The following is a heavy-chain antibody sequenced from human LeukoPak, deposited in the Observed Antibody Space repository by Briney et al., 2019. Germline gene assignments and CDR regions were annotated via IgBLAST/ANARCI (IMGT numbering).Heavy chain of an antibody. Sequence: GGSLRLSCAASGFTFGSYDTIWVRQAPGKGLEWVSGISAGGGSTYYAGSVKGRFTISRDNSKNTLYLQVNSLRAEDTAVYYCAKALYGTDVWGQGTTVIVSS. CDR3: AKALYGTDV. CDR2: ISAGGGST. CDR1: GFTFGSYD. V-gene: IGHV3-23*01. J-gene: IGHJ6*02.